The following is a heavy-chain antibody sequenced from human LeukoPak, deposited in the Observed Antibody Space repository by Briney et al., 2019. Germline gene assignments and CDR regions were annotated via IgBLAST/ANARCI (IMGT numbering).Heavy chain of an antibody. V-gene: IGHV3-48*01. Sequence: PGGSLRPSCAASGFTFSSYSMNWVRQTPGKGLEWVSYISSSSTIYYADSVKGRFTISRDNAKNSLYLQMNSLRAEDTAVYYCARGDYGHYYDSSGYGRFDYWGQGTLVTVSS. J-gene: IGHJ4*02. D-gene: IGHD3-22*01. CDR3: ARGDYGHYYDSSGYGRFDY. CDR2: ISSSSTI. CDR1: GFTFSSYS.